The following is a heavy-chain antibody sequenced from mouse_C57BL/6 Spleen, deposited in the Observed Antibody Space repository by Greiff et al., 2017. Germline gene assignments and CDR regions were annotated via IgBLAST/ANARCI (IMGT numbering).Heavy chain of an antibody. CDR3: ARGENSNFAY. CDR2: INPYNGGT. D-gene: IGHD2-5*01. Sequence: VQPEQSGPVLVKPGASVKMSCKASGYTFTDYYMNWVKQSHGKSLEWIGVINPYNGGTSYNQKFKGKATLTVSKSSSTAYMELNSLTSEDSAVXYCARGENSNFAYWGQGTLVTVSA. CDR1: GYTFTDYY. V-gene: IGHV1-19*01. J-gene: IGHJ3*01.